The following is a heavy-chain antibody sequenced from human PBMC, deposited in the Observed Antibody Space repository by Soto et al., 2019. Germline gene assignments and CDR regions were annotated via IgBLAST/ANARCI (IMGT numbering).Heavy chain of an antibody. CDR1: GYSFTSYW. J-gene: IGHJ5*02. D-gene: IGHD3-16*02. CDR3: ARLLLSRVDFDP. Sequence: PGVSLKISCRGSGYSFTSYWISCVRQMPGKGLEWMGRIDPSDSYTNYSPSFQGHVTISADKSISTAYLQWSSLKASDTAMYYCARLLLSRVDFDPGGQGTLVTVSS. V-gene: IGHV5-10-1*01. CDR2: IDPSDSYT.